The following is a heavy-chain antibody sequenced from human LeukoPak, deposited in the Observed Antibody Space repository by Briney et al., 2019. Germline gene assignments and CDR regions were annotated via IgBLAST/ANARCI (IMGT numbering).Heavy chain of an antibody. D-gene: IGHD4-17*01. CDR1: GFTFSSYS. CDR2: INHSGST. Sequence: GSLRLSCAASGFTFSSYSMNWVRQAPGKGLEWIGEINHSGSTNYNPSLKSRVTISVDTSKNQFSLKLSSVTAADTAVYYCARTGIPDYGDYPTDYYYGMDVWGQGTTVTVSS. J-gene: IGHJ6*02. CDR3: ARTGIPDYGDYPTDYYYGMDV. V-gene: IGHV4-34*01.